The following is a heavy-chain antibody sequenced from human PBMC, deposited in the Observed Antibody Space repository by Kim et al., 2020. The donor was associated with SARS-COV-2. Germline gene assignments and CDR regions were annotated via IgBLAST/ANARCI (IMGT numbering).Heavy chain of an antibody. CDR3: AKGTDYGEY. CDR2: GSI. J-gene: IGHJ4*02. Sequence: GSIGYADSVKGRFTISRDNAKNSLYLQMNSLRAEDTALYYCAKGTDYGEYWGQGTLVTVSS. V-gene: IGHV3-9*01.